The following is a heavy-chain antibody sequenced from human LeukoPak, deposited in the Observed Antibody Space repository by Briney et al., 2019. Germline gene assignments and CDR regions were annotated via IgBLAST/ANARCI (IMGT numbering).Heavy chain of an antibody. J-gene: IGHJ4*02. CDR2: LDYSGGST. V-gene: IGHV3-23*01. D-gene: IGHD2-15*01. CDR1: GFTLSSYE. CDR3: AKKRGECSGGLGCGDY. Sequence: GGSLRLSCTAPGFTLSSYEMSWIRQAPGKGLEWVSSLDYSGGSTHYADSVMGRFTISRDTSKNTLYLQLNSLSAHDTAAYYSAKKRGECSGGLGCGDYWGQGTLVTVSS.